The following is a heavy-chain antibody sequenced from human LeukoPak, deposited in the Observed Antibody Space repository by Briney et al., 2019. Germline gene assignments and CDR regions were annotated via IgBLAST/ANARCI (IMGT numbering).Heavy chain of an antibody. J-gene: IGHJ4*02. CDR1: GGSISSHY. V-gene: IGHV4-59*11. CDR2: IYYSGST. CDR3: ARAGNYYDSSGCLDY. D-gene: IGHD3-22*01. Sequence: SETLSLTCTVSGGSISSHYWSWIRQPPGKGLEWIGYIYYSGSTNYNPSLKSRVTISVDTSKNQFSLKLSSVTAADTAVYYCARAGNYYDSSGCLDYWGQGTLVTVSS.